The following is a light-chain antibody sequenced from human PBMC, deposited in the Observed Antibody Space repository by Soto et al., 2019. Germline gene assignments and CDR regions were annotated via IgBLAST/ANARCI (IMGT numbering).Light chain of an antibody. CDR3: VAWDDSLSGRV. CDR2: GNS. Sequence: QSVLTQPPSVSGAPGQRVTISCTGSSSNIGAGYDVHWYQQLPGTAPKLLIYGNSNRPSGVPDRFSGSKSGTSASLAITGLQAEDEADYYCVAWDDSLSGRVFGGGTKLTVL. V-gene: IGLV1-40*01. CDR1: SSNIGAGYD. J-gene: IGLJ3*02.